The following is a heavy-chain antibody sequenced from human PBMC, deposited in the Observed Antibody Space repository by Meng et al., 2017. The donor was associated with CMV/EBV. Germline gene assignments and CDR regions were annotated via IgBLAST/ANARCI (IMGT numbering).Heavy chain of an antibody. CDR3: ARAPHVLRFRNWFDP. Sequence: APGQRMMTPADPLSLTCAGSGGSISSHYWSWSRPPAGKGLEWIGLIYTSGSTNYNPSLKSRVTMSVDTSKNQFSLKLSSVTAADTAVYYCARAPHVLRFRNWFDPWGQGTLVTVSS. CDR2: IYTSGST. V-gene: IGHV4-4*07. D-gene: IGHD3-3*01. CDR1: GGSISSHY. J-gene: IGHJ5*02.